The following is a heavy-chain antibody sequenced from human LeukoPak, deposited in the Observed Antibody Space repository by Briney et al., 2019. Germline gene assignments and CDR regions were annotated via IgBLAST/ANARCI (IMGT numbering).Heavy chain of an antibody. D-gene: IGHD2-15*01. Sequence: EASVKVSCKASGGTFSSYTISWVRQAPGQGLEWMGGIIPILGIANYAQKFQGRVTITADKSTSTAYMELSSLRSEDTAVYYCARDRDCSGGSCYEYSFYYYGMDVWGQGTTVAVS. CDR2: IIPILGIA. CDR3: ARDRDCSGGSCYEYSFYYYGMDV. J-gene: IGHJ6*02. CDR1: GGTFSSYT. V-gene: IGHV1-69*10.